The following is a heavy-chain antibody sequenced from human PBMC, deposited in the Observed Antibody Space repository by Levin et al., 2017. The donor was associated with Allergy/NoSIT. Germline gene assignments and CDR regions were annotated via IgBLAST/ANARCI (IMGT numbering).Heavy chain of an antibody. CDR2: ISGNGRST. CDR3: AKGHYYESSGFLYKSDAFDI. V-gene: IGHV3-23*01. J-gene: IGHJ3*02. Sequence: PGGSLRLSCAASGFTFSSYGMSWVRQAPGKGLEWVSTISGNGRSTYYGDSVKGRFTISRDNPKNTLYLQGSSLRADDTAVYYCAKGHYYESSGFLYKSDAFDIWGQGTMVTVSS. CDR1: GFTFSSYG. D-gene: IGHD3-22*01.